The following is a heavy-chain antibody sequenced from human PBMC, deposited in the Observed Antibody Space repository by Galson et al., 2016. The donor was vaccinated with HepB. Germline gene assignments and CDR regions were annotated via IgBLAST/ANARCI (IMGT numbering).Heavy chain of an antibody. J-gene: IGHJ4*02. V-gene: IGHV3-30-3*01. CDR3: ARDRSGSYYRYLDY. CDR1: GFTFSDYV. CDR2: ISFDGSNQ. D-gene: IGHD3-10*01. Sequence: SLRLSCAASGFTFSDYVFHWVRQAPGKGLEWVAFISFDGSNQYYADSVKGRFTISRDNSKNTLYLQTNSLGPEDTAVYYCARDRSGSYYRYLDYWGQGTLVTVSS.